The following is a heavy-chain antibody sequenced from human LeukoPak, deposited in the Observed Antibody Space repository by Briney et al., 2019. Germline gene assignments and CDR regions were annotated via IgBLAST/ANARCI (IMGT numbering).Heavy chain of an antibody. CDR1: GFTFGDYA. D-gene: IGHD2-15*01. Sequence: GGSLRLSCTGSGFTFGDYAMNWVRQAPGKGLEWVSAISGSGADTYYADSVKGRFTISRDNSKNTLYLQMNSLRAEDTAIYFCAKELRRSPTYYFDYWGQGTLVTVSS. J-gene: IGHJ4*02. CDR3: AKELRRSPTYYFDY. CDR2: ISGSGADT. V-gene: IGHV3-23*01.